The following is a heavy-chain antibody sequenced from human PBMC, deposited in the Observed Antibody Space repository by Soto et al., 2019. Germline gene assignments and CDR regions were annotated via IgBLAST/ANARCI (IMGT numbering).Heavy chain of an antibody. D-gene: IGHD3-10*02. Sequence: EVQLVESGGGLVKPGGSLRLSCVVSGFTFSNAWMSWVRQAPGKGLEWVGRIKSKSEGETTDYAAPVKGRFTISRDDSKNTLYLQMDSLRTEDTAVYYCTTVTVVNVHSDYWGQGTLVTVSS. V-gene: IGHV3-15*01. CDR1: GFTFSNAW. CDR3: TTVTVVNVHSDY. J-gene: IGHJ4*02. CDR2: IKSKSEGETT.